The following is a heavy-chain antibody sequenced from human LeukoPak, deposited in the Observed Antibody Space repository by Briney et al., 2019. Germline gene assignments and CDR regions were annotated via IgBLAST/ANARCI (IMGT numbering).Heavy chain of an antibody. Sequence: SETLSLTCAVYGGSFSGYYWSWIRQPPGKGLEWIGEINHSGSTNYNPSLKSRVTISVDTSKNQFSLKLSSVTAADTAVYYCARGLYGDYPLSYYYYGMDAWGQGTTVTVSS. V-gene: IGHV4-34*01. J-gene: IGHJ6*02. D-gene: IGHD4-17*01. CDR3: ARGLYGDYPLSYYYYGMDA. CDR2: INHSGST. CDR1: GGSFSGYY.